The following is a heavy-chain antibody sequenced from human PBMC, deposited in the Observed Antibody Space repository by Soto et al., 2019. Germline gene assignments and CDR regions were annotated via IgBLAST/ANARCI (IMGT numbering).Heavy chain of an antibody. J-gene: IGHJ4*02. CDR2: IYYSGST. Sequence: SETLSLTCTVSGGSISSGGYYWSWIRQHPGKGLEWIGYIYYSGSTYYNPSLKSRVTISVDTSKNQFSLKLSSVTAADTAVYYCARVKTQARTPKITMVRGVIISPSHYFDYWGQGTLVTVPQ. CDR1: GGSISSGGYY. V-gene: IGHV4-31*03. D-gene: IGHD3-10*01. CDR3: ARVKTQARTPKITMVRGVIISPSHYFDY.